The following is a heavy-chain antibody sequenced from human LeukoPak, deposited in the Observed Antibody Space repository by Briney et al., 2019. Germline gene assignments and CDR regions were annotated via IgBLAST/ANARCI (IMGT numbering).Heavy chain of an antibody. CDR3: AKDLDGSGSYFDY. CDR1: GFTVSSNY. J-gene: IGHJ4*02. V-gene: IGHV3-23*01. Sequence: GGSLRLSCAASGFTVSSNYMSWVRQAPGKGLEWVSAISGSGGSTYYADSVKGRFTISRDNSKNTLYLQMNSLRAEDAAVYYCAKDLDGSGSYFDYWGQGTLVTVSS. CDR2: ISGSGGST. D-gene: IGHD3-10*01.